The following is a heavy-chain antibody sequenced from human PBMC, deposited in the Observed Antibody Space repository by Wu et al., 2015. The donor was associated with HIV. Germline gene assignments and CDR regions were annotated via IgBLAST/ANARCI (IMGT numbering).Heavy chain of an antibody. V-gene: IGHV1-69*13. CDR3: ATPYCSSTSCATYGMDV. CDR1: GGTFSSYA. Sequence: QVQLVQSGAEVKKPGSSVKVSCKASGGTFSSYAISWVRQAPGQGLEWMGRIIPIFGTANYAQKFQGRVTITADESTSTAYMELSSLRSEDTAVYYCATPYCSSTSCATYGMDVWGQGTTVTVSS. J-gene: IGHJ6*02. D-gene: IGHD2-2*01. CDR2: IIPIFGTA.